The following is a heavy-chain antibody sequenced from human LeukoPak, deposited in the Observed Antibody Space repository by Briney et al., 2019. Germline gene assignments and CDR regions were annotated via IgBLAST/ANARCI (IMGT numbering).Heavy chain of an antibody. CDR3: AREVGTIGYYYYYMDV. J-gene: IGHJ6*03. CDR1: GFTFDAYG. Sequence: GGSLRLSCADSGFTFDAYGMSWVRPAPGKGLEWVSGLNWNGDETGYSDSVKGRFTISRDNVKNSLYLQMNSLKVEDTALYYCAREVGTIGYYYYYMDVWGKGTTVAVSS. D-gene: IGHD1-14*01. CDR2: LNWNGDET. V-gene: IGHV3-20*04.